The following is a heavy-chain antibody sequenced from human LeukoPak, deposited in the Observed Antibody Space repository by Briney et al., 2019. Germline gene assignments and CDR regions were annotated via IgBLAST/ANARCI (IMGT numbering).Heavy chain of an antibody. V-gene: IGHV3-74*01. J-gene: IGHJ4*02. CDR3: ARSRSYYYDSSGYSDY. CDR2: INSDGSST. Sequence: GGSLRLSCAASGFTFSSYWMHWVRQAPGKGLVWVSRINSDGSSTSYADSVKGRFTISRDNAKNTLYLQMNSLRAEDTAVYYCARSRSYYYDSSGYSDYWGQGTLSPSPQ. D-gene: IGHD3-22*01. CDR1: GFTFSSYW.